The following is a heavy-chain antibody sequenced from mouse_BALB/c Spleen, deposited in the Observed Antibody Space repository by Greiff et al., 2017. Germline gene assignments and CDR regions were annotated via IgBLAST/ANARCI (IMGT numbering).Heavy chain of an antibody. CDR2: ISSGSSTI. J-gene: IGHJ3*01. CDR1: GFTFSSFG. Sequence: EVKLMESGGGLVQPGGSRKLSCAASGFTFSSFGMHWVRQAPEKGLEWVAYISSGSSTIYYADTVKGRFTISRDNPKNTLFLQMTSLRSEDTAMYYCARDDSAWFAYWGQGTLVTVSA. CDR3: ARDDSAWFAY. V-gene: IGHV5-17*02. D-gene: IGHD2-4*01.